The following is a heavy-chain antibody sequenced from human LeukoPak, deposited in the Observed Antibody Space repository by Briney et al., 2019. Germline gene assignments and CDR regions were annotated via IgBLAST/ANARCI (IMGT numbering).Heavy chain of an antibody. Sequence: SSETLSLTCTVSGYSISNNFYWAWIRQSPGKGLEWIVSINHSWSTYYNPSLKSRVTISVDTSKNQFSLKLSSVTAADTAVYYCARTTRYCSGGSCRRYYFDYWGQGTLVTVSS. CDR3: ARTTRYCSGGSCRRYYFDY. V-gene: IGHV4-38-2*02. J-gene: IGHJ4*02. D-gene: IGHD2-15*01. CDR2: INHSWST. CDR1: GYSISNNFY.